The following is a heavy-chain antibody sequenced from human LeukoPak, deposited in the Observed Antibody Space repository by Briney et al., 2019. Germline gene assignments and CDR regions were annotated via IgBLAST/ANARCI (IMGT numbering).Heavy chain of an antibody. Sequence: GASVKVSCKASGYTFTSYGISWVRQAPGQGLEWMGWISAYNGNTNYAQKLQGRVTMTTDTSTSTAYMELRSLRSDDPAVYYCARDRRLGYCSGGSCHNWFDPWGQGTLVTVSS. V-gene: IGHV1-18*01. D-gene: IGHD2-15*01. J-gene: IGHJ5*02. CDR1: GYTFTSYG. CDR2: ISAYNGNT. CDR3: ARDRRLGYCSGGSCHNWFDP.